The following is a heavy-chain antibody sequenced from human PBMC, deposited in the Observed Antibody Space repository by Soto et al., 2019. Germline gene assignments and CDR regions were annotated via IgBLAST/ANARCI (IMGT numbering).Heavy chain of an antibody. J-gene: IGHJ4*02. CDR1: GGSIRSYY. CDR3: ARHWGFWADF. D-gene: IGHD3-16*01. CDR2: IYYSGST. V-gene: IGHV4-59*08. Sequence: QVQLQESGPGLVKPSETLSLTCTVSGGSIRSYYWSWIRQPPGKGLEWIGYIYYSGSTNYNPSLKSRVTISVDTSKNQVSLKLSSVTAADTAVYYCARHWGFWADFWGQGTLVTVSS.